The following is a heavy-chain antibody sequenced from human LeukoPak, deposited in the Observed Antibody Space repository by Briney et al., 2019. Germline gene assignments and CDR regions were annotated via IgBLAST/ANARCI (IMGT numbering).Heavy chain of an antibody. J-gene: IGHJ2*01. V-gene: IGHV4-4*09. Sequence: SETLSLTCTVSGGSISSYYWSWTRQPPGKGLEWIGYIYTSGSTNYNPSLKSRVTISVDTSKNQFSLKLSSVTAADTAVYYCARQGGCSSTSCLNFDLWGRGTLVTVSS. CDR1: GGSISSYY. D-gene: IGHD2-2*01. CDR3: ARQGGCSSTSCLNFDL. CDR2: IYTSGST.